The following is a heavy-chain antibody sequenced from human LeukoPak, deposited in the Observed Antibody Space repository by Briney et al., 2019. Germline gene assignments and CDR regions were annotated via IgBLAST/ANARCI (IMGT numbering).Heavy chain of an antibody. CDR1: GFTFSTYW. J-gene: IGHJ4*02. CDR3: ARNQRRLDY. D-gene: IGHD1-14*01. CDR2: IKQDGSEK. Sequence: GGSLRLSCAASGFTFSTYWMSWVRQAPGKGLELVANIKQDGSEKYYVDSVKGRFTISRDDNAKNSLYLQLISLRADDTAVYYCARNQRRLDYWGQGALVTVSS. V-gene: IGHV3-7*01.